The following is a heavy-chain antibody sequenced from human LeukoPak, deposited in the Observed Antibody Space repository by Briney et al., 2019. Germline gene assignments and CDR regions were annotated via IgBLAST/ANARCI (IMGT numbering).Heavy chain of an antibody. D-gene: IGHD1-26*01. CDR3: ARFVGATTHFDY. V-gene: IGHV4-59*01. J-gene: IGHJ4*02. Sequence: SETLSLTCTVSGGSISSFYWSWIRQPPGKGLEWIGYMYYSGSTNYNPSLKSRVTISVDTSKNQFSLKLSSVTAADTAVYYCARFVGATTHFDYWGQGTLVTVSS. CDR2: MYYSGST. CDR1: GGSISSFY.